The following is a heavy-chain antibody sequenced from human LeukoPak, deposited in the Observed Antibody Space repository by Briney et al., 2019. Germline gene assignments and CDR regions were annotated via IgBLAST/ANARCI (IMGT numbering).Heavy chain of an antibody. CDR3: ARWEPAMTTDY. J-gene: IGHJ4*02. D-gene: IGHD4-17*01. V-gene: IGHV4-34*01. CDR1: GFTVSSNY. Sequence: GSLRLSCAASGFTVSSNYVSWVRQPPGKGLEWIGEINHSGSTKYNPSLKSRVTISVDTSKNQCSLKLSSVTAADTAVYYCARWEPAMTTDYWGQGTLVTVSS. CDR2: INHSGST.